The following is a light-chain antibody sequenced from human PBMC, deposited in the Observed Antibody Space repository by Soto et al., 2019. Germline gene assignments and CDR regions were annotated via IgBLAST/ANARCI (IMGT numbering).Light chain of an antibody. V-gene: IGKV3-15*01. Sequence: EIVMTQSPATLSVSPGERATLSCRASQSVSSNLAWYQQKPGQAPRLLIYGASTRATGIPAWFSGSGSGTEFTLTISSLQSEDFAVYYCKQYNNWPPWTFGQGTKVEIK. CDR3: KQYNNWPPWT. CDR2: GAS. J-gene: IGKJ1*01. CDR1: QSVSSN.